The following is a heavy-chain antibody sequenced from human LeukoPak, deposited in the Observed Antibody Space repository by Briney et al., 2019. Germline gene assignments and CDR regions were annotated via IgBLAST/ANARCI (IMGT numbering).Heavy chain of an antibody. CDR2: ISWNSGSI. V-gene: IGHV3-9*01. D-gene: IGHD6-6*01. Sequence: GGSLRLSCAASGFTFDDYAMHWVRQAPGKGLEWVSGISWNSGSIGYADSVKGRFTISRDNAKNSLYLQMNSLRAEDTAVYYCARESSSSGRYFDYWGRGTLVTVSS. CDR3: ARESSSSGRYFDY. J-gene: IGHJ4*02. CDR1: GFTFDDYA.